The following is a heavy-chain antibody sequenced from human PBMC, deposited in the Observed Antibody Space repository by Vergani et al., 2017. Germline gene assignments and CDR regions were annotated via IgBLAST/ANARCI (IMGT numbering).Heavy chain of an antibody. V-gene: IGHV4-4*07. Sequence: QVQLPESGPGLVKPSETLSLPCPVSGGSISSYYWSWIRQPAGKGLEWIGRIYTSGSTNYNPSLKSRVTMSVDTSTNQLSLKLSSVPAADTAVYYCARAPVYSISWRPKYYYYYWMDVWGQGTTVTVSS. CDR1: GGSISSYY. CDR2: IYTSGST. D-gene: IGHD6-13*01. CDR3: ARAPVYSISWRPKYYYYYWMDV. J-gene: IGHJ6*02.